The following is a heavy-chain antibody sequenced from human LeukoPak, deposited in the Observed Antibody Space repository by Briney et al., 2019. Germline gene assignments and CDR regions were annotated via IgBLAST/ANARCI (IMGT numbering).Heavy chain of an antibody. V-gene: IGHV3-23*01. CDR2: ISGSVGST. J-gene: IGHJ4*02. D-gene: IGHD4-17*01. CDR1: GFTFSSYA. Sequence: GGSLRLSCAASGFTFSSYAMNWVRQAPGTVLDWVSGISGSVGSTYYADSVKGRFTISRDNSKNTLYLQMNSLRAEDTAIYYCAKDVMTTVTTFDHWGLGTLVTVSS. CDR3: AKDVMTTVTTFDH.